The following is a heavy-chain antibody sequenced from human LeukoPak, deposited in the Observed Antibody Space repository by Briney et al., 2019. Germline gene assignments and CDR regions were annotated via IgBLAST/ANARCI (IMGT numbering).Heavy chain of an antibody. CDR3: AKDNKDSSGWYIFFDY. V-gene: IGHV3-74*01. Sequence: PGGSLRLSCAASGFTFSSYWMHWVRQAPGKGLVWVSRINSDGSSTSYADSVKGRFTISRGNSKNTLYLQMNSLRAEDTAVYYCAKDNKDSSGWYIFFDYWGQGTLVTVSS. CDR1: GFTFSSYW. J-gene: IGHJ4*02. CDR2: INSDGSST. D-gene: IGHD6-19*01.